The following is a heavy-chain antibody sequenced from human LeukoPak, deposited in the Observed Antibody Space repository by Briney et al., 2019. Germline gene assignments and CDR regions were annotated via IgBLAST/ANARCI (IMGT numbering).Heavy chain of an antibody. CDR2: INHSGSA. CDR1: GGSFSGYQ. CDR3: ARGRDEGSTWPPYFHY. J-gene: IGHJ4*02. V-gene: IGHV4-34*01. Sequence: SETLSLTCAVFGGSFSGYQWGWIRQPPGMGLEWIGEINHSGSANYNPSLKSRVTISVDAFKKQFSLKLSSVTAADTAVYYCARGRDEGSTWPPYFHYWGQGSLVTVSS. D-gene: IGHD6-13*01.